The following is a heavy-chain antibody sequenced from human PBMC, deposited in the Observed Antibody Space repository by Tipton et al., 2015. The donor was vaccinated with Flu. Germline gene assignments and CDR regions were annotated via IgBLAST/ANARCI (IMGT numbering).Heavy chain of an antibody. V-gene: IGHV5-51*01. D-gene: IGHD5-24*01. CDR3: VRHEDGYNAFDF. J-gene: IGHJ4*02. CDR2: INPADSDT. CDR1: AYSFTKYW. Sequence: QLVQSGAELKKPGESLKISCKGSAYSFTKYWIAWVRQMPGKDLEWMGIINPADSDTRYSPSFQGQVTISVDKSMSTAYLQWSSLKASDTAIYYCVRHEDGYNAFDFWGQGTLVTVFS.